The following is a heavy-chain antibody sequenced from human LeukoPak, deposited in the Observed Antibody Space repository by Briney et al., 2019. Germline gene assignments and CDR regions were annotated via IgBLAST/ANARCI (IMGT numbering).Heavy chain of an antibody. D-gene: IGHD6-19*01. J-gene: IGHJ3*01. CDR2: ISAYNGNT. CDR1: GYTFTSYG. Sequence: ASVKVSCKASGYTFTSYGISWVRQAPGQGLEWMGWISAYNGNTNYAQKLQGRVTMTTDTSTSTVYMELRSLRFDDTAVYYCARMHSSGWPLDAFDFWGQGTMVTVSS. V-gene: IGHV1-18*01. CDR3: ARMHSSGWPLDAFDF.